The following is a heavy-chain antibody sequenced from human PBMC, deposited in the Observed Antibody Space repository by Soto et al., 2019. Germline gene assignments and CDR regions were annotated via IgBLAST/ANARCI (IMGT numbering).Heavy chain of an antibody. CDR1: GGSISSYY. CDR2: IYYSGST. V-gene: IGHV4-59*01. Sequence: XXLTWTVSGGSISSYYWSWIRQPPGKGLKWIGYIYYSGSTNYNPSLKSRVTISVDTSKNQFSLKLSSVTGADTAVYYCAXXXXXYGSGXYRSXDPXXXGTLVTVSS. D-gene: IGHD3-10*01. CDR3: AXXXXXYGSGXYRSXDP. J-gene: IGHJ5*02.